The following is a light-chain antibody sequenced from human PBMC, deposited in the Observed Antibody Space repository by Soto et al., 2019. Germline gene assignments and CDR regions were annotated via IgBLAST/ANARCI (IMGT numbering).Light chain of an antibody. CDR1: QSVTSNY. CDR2: GAS. Sequence: EIVLTQSPCTVSLSPGERASLSCRASQSVTSNYLAWYQQKPGQAPRLLIFGASIRDTGIPDRFSGSGSGTDFTLTISRLEPEDFAVYYCHQYGSSLGTFGQGTKVDIK. J-gene: IGKJ2*01. CDR3: HQYGSSLGT. V-gene: IGKV3-20*01.